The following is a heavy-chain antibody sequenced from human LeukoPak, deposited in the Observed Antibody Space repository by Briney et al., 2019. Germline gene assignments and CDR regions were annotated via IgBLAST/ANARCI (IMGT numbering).Heavy chain of an antibody. J-gene: IGHJ4*02. V-gene: IGHV3-7*05. CDR1: GFTFSDNW. CDR3: ARGGLLTTGTMF. Sequence: AGSLRLSCAASGFTFSDNWMSWDRQAPGKGLEWVANIKQDGSEKSYLDSVKGRLTISTDNVEKSLYLQMNSLIAEATAVYYCARGGLLTTGTMFWGQGTLVSVSS. CDR2: IKQDGSEK. D-gene: IGHD4-17*01.